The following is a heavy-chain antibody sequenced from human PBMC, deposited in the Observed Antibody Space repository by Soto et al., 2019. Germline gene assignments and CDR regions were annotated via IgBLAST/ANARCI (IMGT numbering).Heavy chain of an antibody. Sequence: GGFLRLSCAASGFTFSSYSMNWVRQAPGKGLEWVSYISSSSSTIYYADSVKGRFTISRDNAKNSLYLQMNSLRDEDTAVYYCAREIGGPMIRPPLDYWGQGTLVTVSS. CDR3: AREIGGPMIRPPLDY. D-gene: IGHD3-10*01. CDR1: GFTFSSYS. J-gene: IGHJ4*02. CDR2: ISSSSSTI. V-gene: IGHV3-48*02.